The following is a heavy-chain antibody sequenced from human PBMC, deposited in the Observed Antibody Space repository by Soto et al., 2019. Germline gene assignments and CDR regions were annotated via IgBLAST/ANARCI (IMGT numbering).Heavy chain of an antibody. CDR1: GGTFSSYA. V-gene: IGHV1-69*13. Sequence: GASVKVSCKASGGTFSSYAISWVRQAPGQGLEWMGGIIPIFGTANYAQKFQGRVTITADESTSTAYMELSSLRSEDTAVYYCARDDRGIVVVPAPPTRRWFYPWGQGTLFTVSS. D-gene: IGHD2-2*01. J-gene: IGHJ5*02. CDR2: IIPIFGTA. CDR3: ARDDRGIVVVPAPPTRRWFYP.